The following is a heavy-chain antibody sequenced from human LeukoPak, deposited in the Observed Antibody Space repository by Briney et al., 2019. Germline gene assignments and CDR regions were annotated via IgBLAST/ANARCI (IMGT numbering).Heavy chain of an antibody. CDR1: GFTFSSYW. CDR3: SKDPSLRVTLPV. CDR2: ISYDGSNK. Sequence: GGSLRLSCAASGFTFSSYWMSWVRQAPGKGLEWVALISYDGSNKYYADSVKGRFTISRDQSKNTLYLQMNSLRPEDAAVYYCSKDPSLRVTLPVWGQGTLVTVSS. J-gene: IGHJ4*02. V-gene: IGHV3-30*18. D-gene: IGHD2-21*02.